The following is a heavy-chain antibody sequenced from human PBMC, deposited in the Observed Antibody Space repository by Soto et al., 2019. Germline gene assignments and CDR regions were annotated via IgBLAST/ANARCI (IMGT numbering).Heavy chain of an antibody. CDR3: AREKRANGYFDY. V-gene: IGHV3-7*01. CDR2: IKQDGSEK. D-gene: IGHD6-25*01. J-gene: IGHJ4*02. CDR1: GFTFSSYW. Sequence: DVQLVESGGGLVQPGGSLRLSCAASGFTFSSYWMSWVRQAPGKGLEWVANIKQDGSEKYYVDSVNGRFTISRDNAKTSLYVQMNSLRAEDTAVYYCAREKRANGYFDYWGQGTLVTVSS.